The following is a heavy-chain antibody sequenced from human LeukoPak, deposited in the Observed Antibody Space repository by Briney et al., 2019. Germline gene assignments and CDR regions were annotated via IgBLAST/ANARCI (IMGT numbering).Heavy chain of an antibody. CDR2: INPSGGST. V-gene: IGHV1-46*01. CDR3: GRDRKIAARPGYYFDY. J-gene: IGHJ4*02. CDR1: GYTFTSYY. D-gene: IGHD6-6*01. Sequence: ASVKVSCKASGYTFTSYYMHWVRQAPGQGLEWMGIINPSGGSTSYAQKFQGRVTMTRDMSTSTVYMELSSLRSEDTAVYYCGRDRKIAARPGYYFDYWGQGTQVTVSS.